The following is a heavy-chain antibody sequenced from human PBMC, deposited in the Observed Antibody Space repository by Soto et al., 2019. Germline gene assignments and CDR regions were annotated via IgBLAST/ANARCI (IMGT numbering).Heavy chain of an antibody. CDR2: IYHSGST. CDR1: GGSISSYY. J-gene: IGHJ4*02. D-gene: IGHD3-22*01. Sequence: SETLSLTCTVSGGSISSYYWSWIRQPPGKGLEWIGYIYHSGSTNYNPSLKSRVTISVDTSKNQFSLKLTSVTAADTAVYYCARVGYYDSSGYYYFDYWGQGTLVTVSS. V-gene: IGHV4-59*01. CDR3: ARVGYYDSSGYYYFDY.